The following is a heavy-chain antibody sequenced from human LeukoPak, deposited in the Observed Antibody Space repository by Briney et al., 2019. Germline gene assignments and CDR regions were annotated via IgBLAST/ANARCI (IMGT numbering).Heavy chain of an antibody. Sequence: GGSLRLSCAASGFTFSSYWLSWVRQATGKGLAWVANIKEDGSEKYLVDSVKGRFTIYRDNAKNALYLQMNSLRAEDTAVYYCARDQWLDYWGQGTLVTVSS. CDR2: IKEDGSEK. CDR1: GFTFSSYW. J-gene: IGHJ4*02. V-gene: IGHV3-7*03. D-gene: IGHD6-19*01. CDR3: ARDQWLDY.